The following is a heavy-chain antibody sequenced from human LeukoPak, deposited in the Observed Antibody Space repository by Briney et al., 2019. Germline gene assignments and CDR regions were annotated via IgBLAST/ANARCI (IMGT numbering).Heavy chain of an antibody. CDR2: IRYDGSNK. Sequence: GGSLRLSCAASGFTFSSYGMHWVRQAPGKGLEWVAFIRYDGSNKYYADSVKGRFTISRDNSKNTLYLQMNSLRAEDTAVYYCAKGPVVVPAAPPYYYYYMDVWAKGPRSPSP. V-gene: IGHV3-30*02. CDR3: AKGPVVVPAAPPYYYYYMDV. CDR1: GFTFSSYG. J-gene: IGHJ6*03. D-gene: IGHD2-2*01.